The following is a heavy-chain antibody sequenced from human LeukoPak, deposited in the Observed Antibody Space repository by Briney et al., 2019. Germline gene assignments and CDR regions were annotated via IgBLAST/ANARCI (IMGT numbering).Heavy chain of an antibody. CDR1: GFTFRTYG. CDR3: ARDPGPPRLDY. CDR2: IWYDGSNK. J-gene: IGHJ4*02. V-gene: IGHV3-33*01. Sequence: SGGSLRLSCETSGFTFRTYGMHWVRQAPGKGLEWVAVIWYDGSNKYYADSVKGRFTISRDNSKNTLYLQMNSLRAEDTAVYYCARDPGPPRLDYWGQGTLVTVSS.